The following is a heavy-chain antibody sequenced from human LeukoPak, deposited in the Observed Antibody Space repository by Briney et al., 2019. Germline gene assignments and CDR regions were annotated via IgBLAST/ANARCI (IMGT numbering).Heavy chain of an antibody. CDR3: ARGPDNTAMAPDGMDV. Sequence: ASVKVSCKASGYTFTSYYMHWVRQAPGQGLEWMGIINPSGGSTSYAQKFQGRVTMTRDTSTSTVYMELSSLRSEDTAVYYCARGPDNTAMAPDGMDVWGQGTTVTVSS. J-gene: IGHJ6*02. CDR2: INPSGGST. D-gene: IGHD5-18*01. V-gene: IGHV1-46*01. CDR1: GYTFTSYY.